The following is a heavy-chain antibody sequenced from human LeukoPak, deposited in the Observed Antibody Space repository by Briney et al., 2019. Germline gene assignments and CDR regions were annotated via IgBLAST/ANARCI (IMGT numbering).Heavy chain of an antibody. J-gene: IGHJ4*02. CDR2: ISSNEYDT. V-gene: IGHV3-64D*06. CDR1: GFTFSAYF. CDR3: VKDLNGTWSFDN. Sequence: PGGFLRLSCSASGFTFSAYFMHWVHQAPGKGLEYVSSISSNEYDTYYADSVKGRFTISRDNSKNTLFLQMSSLRAEDTAVYYCVKDLNGTWSFDNWGQGTLVTVSS. D-gene: IGHD1-1*01.